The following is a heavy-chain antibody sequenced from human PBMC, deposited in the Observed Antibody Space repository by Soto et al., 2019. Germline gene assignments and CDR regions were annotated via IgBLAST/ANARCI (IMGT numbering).Heavy chain of an antibody. J-gene: IGHJ4*02. D-gene: IGHD3-16*01. CDR2: IYSGGST. CDR3: ARESYEGLGGVRSVWGY. Sequence: EVQLVESGGGLVQPGGSLRLSCAASGFTVSSNYMSWVRQAPGKGLEWVSVIYSGGSTYYADSVKGRFTISRDNSKNTLYLQMNSLRAEDTAVYYCARESYEGLGGVRSVWGYWGQGTLVTVSS. V-gene: IGHV3-66*01. CDR1: GFTVSSNY.